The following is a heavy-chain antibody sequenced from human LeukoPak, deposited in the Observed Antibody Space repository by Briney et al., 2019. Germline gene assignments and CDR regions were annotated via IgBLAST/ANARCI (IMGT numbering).Heavy chain of an antibody. CDR2: ISGTTI. V-gene: IGHV3-48*02. J-gene: IGHJ5*02. CDR3: ARRIAAAAWDP. D-gene: IGHD6-13*01. Sequence: GGSLRLSCAASGFTFSSYGMNWVRQTPGKGLEWISYISGTTIYYADSVKGQFTISRDNAKNSLYLQMNSLRDEDTAVYYCARRIAAAAWDPWGQGTLVTVSS. CDR1: GFTFSSYG.